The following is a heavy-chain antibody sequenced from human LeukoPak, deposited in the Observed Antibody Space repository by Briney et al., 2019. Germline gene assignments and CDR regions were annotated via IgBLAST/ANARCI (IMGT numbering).Heavy chain of an antibody. J-gene: IGHJ3*02. CDR3: ARVLYCGGDCFDAFDI. V-gene: IGHV3-11*06. D-gene: IGHD2-21*02. Sequence: GGSLRLSCAASGFTFSDYYMSWIRQAPGKGLEWVSYIGSSSSYTNYADSVKGRFTISRDNAKNSLYLQMNSLRAEDTAVYYCARVLYCGGDCFDAFDIWGQGTMVTVSS. CDR2: IGSSSSYT. CDR1: GFTFSDYY.